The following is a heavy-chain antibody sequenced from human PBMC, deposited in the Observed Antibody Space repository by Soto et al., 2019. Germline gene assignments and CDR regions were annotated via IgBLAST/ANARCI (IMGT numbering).Heavy chain of an antibody. CDR2: IGTAGDT. J-gene: IGHJ4*02. CDR3: TRGADGFDY. V-gene: IGHV3-13*01. Sequence: EVQLVESGGALVQPGGSLRLSCGASGFTFSSYDFHWVRQATGKGLEWVSGIGTAGDTYYAGSVKGRFIMSRENAKNSLDFKMNSLRVGDTAVYYCTRGADGFDYWGQGALVTVSS. D-gene: IGHD3-16*01. CDR1: GFTFSSYD.